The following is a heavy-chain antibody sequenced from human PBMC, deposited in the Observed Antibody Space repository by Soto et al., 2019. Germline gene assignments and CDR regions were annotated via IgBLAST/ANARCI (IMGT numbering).Heavy chain of an antibody. Sequence: QVQLQESGPGLVKPSETLSLTCTVSDDSSSSYKWSWIRQPPGRRLEWIGYIDSSGGTSYNPSLQSRFTISVDPSTRQFSLKLSSVTAADTAVYYCVRQGFGRLHGLVDVCGQGTTVTVSS. V-gene: IGHV4-59*08. CDR3: VRQGFGRLHGLVDV. D-gene: IGHD3-10*01. J-gene: IGHJ6*02. CDR1: DDSSSSYK. CDR2: IDSSGGT.